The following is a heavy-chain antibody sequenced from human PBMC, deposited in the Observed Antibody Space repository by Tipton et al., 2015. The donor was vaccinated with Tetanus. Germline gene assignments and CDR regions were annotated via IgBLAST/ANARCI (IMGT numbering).Heavy chain of an antibody. CDR3: ARAYQRGEYFQK. V-gene: IGHV1-69*06. CDR2: IAAMFGAS. Sequence: VQLVQSGAEVKKPGSSVQVSCKLSGDTFGSSAISWVRQAPGQRLEGVGSIAAMFGASNYAQKFQGRVTITADTSTNTAYMEVSGLTPDDTAVYFCARAYQRGEYFQKWGQGTLLIVSS. CDR1: GDTFGSSA. D-gene: IGHD6-25*01. J-gene: IGHJ1*01.